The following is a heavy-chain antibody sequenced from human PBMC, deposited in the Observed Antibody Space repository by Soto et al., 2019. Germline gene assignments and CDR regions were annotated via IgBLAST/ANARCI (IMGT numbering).Heavy chain of an antibody. V-gene: IGHV4-39*01. D-gene: IGHD4-4*01. Sequence: QLQLQESGPGLVKPSETLSLTCTVSGGSISSSSYYWGWIRQPPGKGLEWIGSIYYSGSTYYNPSLKSRVTISVDTSKNQFSLKLSSVTAADTAVYYCARHGKDYSNYYFDYWGQGTLVTVSS. CDR3: ARHGKDYSNYYFDY. CDR2: IYYSGST. J-gene: IGHJ4*02. CDR1: GGSISSSSYY.